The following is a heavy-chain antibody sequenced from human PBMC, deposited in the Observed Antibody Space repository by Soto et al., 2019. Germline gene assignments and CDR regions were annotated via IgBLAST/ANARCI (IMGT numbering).Heavy chain of an antibody. D-gene: IGHD3-16*01. V-gene: IGHV3-23*01. CDR3: ATHFRGAGFGCYEA. CDR1: GFTFSDYA. Sequence: GGSLRLSCTSSGFTFSDYAMTWVRQAPGKGVEWVSSISGDGALTYYADSVKGRFSISKDSSKKTLFLQMNGLRADDTAIYYSATHFRGAGFGCYEAWGQGPLVTVSS. CDR2: ISGDGALT. J-gene: IGHJ5*02.